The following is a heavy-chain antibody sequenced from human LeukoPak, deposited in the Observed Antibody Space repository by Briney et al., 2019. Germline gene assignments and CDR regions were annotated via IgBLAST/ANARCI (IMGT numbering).Heavy chain of an antibody. CDR1: GFTLSNYG. D-gene: IGHD2-15*01. CDR2: IKSDESDK. J-gene: IGHJ4*02. Sequence: SGGSLRLSCTTSGFTLSNYGIHWVRQAPGKGLEWVSFIKSDESDKHYADSVQGRFTISRDNSKNPLNWEMNSLRPGDRAVYYCTKGISTEDTRFSFWGKGALVTVSS. CDR3: TKGISTEDTRFSF. V-gene: IGHV3-30*02.